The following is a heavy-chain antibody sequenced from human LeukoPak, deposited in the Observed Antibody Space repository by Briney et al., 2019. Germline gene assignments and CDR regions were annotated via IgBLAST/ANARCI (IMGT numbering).Heavy chain of an antibody. CDR3: ARDRRYSSSWFDAFDI. CDR1: GFTVSSNY. J-gene: IGHJ3*02. V-gene: IGHV3-53*01. D-gene: IGHD6-13*01. Sequence: GGSLRLSCAASGFTVSSNYMSWVRQAPGKGLEWVSVIYSGGSTYYADSVKGRFTISRDNSKNTLYLQMNSLRAEDTAVYYCARDRRYSSSWFDAFDIWGQGTMVTVSS. CDR2: IYSGGST.